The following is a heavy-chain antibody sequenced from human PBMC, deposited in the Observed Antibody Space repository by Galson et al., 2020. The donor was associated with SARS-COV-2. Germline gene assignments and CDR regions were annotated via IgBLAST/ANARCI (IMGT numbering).Heavy chain of an antibody. J-gene: IGHJ3*02. V-gene: IGHV4-30-2*01. CDR1: GTSISSGSYS. CDR3: ARLHYGEYAPEAFDI. Sequence: SETLSPTCAVSGTSISSGSYSWNWIRQPPGKGLEWIGYISHSGGTYYNPSLKSRVTISGDRSKNQFSLRLRSVTAADTAVYYCARLHYGEYAPEAFDIWGPGTRVTVAS. CDR2: ISHSGGT. D-gene: IGHD4-17*01.